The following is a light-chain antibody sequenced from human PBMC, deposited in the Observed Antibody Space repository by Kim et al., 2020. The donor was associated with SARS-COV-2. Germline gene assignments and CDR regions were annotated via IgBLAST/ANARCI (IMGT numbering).Light chain of an antibody. J-gene: IGKJ2*03. CDR1: QSVSSN. CDR2: GAS. V-gene: IGKV3-15*01. CDR3: QQYNNWPPSS. Sequence: VSPGERATLSCRASQSVSSNLAWYQQKPGQAPRLLFYGASTRATGIPARFSGSGSGTEFTLTISSLQSEDFAVYYCQQYNNWPPSSFGQGTKLEI.